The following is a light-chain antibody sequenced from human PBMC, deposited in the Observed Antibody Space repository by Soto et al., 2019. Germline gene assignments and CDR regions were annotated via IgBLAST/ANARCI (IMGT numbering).Light chain of an antibody. Sequence: QSALTRPASVSGSPGQSITISCTGTSSDVGGYNYVSWYQQHPGRAPQLMIYDVSHRPSGVSNRFSGSRSGNTASLTISGLQAEYEAYYYSSSYATSTTVLFGRGTKLTVL. V-gene: IGLV2-14*03. CDR2: DVS. CDR1: SSDVGGYNY. CDR3: SSYATSTTVL. J-gene: IGLJ2*01.